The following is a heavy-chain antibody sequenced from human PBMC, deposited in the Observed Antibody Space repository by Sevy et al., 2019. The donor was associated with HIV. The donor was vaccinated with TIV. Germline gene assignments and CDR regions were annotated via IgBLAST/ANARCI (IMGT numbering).Heavy chain of an antibody. CDR3: TTDAGLTPWYALQH. CDR2: IKSNIDGGTS. Sequence: GGSLRLSCAASEFSFSDAWMRWVRQAPGEGLEWVGRIKSNIDGGTSDYAAAVKGRFTISRDDSKNAVYLQLNSLKTEDTAVYYCTTDAGLTPWYALQHWGRGTLVTVSS. CDR1: EFSFSDAW. J-gene: IGHJ1*01. D-gene: IGHD2-8*01. V-gene: IGHV3-15*01.